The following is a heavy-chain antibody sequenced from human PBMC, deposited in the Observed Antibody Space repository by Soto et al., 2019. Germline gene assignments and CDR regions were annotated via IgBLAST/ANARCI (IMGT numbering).Heavy chain of an antibody. CDR1: GFTFSSYG. J-gene: IGHJ4*02. D-gene: IGHD3-3*01. CDR3: ASDWSPLRYEMDY. Sequence: QVQLVESGGGVVQPGMSLRLSCAASGFTFSSYGMHWVRQAPGKWLEWVAVIWYDGSNKYYADSVKGRFTISRDNSKNALYLQMNSLRAEDTAVYDCASDWSPLRYEMDYWGQGTLVTVSS. CDR2: IWYDGSNK. V-gene: IGHV3-33*01.